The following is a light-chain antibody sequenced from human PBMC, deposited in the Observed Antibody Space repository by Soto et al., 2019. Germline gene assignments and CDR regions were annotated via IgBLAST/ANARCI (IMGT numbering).Light chain of an antibody. J-gene: IGKJ1*01. CDR3: QQYHDTPRT. CDR1: QSMLYNSNNKNY. V-gene: IGKV4-1*01. Sequence: DIVMTQSPDSLAVSLGERATINCKSSQSMLYNSNNKNYLAWYQQKAGQPPKLLIYWASTRESGVPDRFSGSGSETDFTLTISSLQAEDVAVYYCQQYHDTPRTFGQGTKVEI. CDR2: WAS.